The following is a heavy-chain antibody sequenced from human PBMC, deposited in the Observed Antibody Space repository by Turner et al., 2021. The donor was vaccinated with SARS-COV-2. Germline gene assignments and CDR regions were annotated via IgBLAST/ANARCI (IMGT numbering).Heavy chain of an antibody. Sequence: QITLKESGPTLVKPTQTLTRTCTFSGFSLSTSGVGVGWIRQPPGKALEWLALIYWNDGNRYSPSLKSRLTITKDTAKNQVVLTMTNMDPVDTATYYCAHSEVSGFAEANFDYWGQGTLVTVSS. D-gene: IGHD3-10*01. CDR3: AHSEVSGFAEANFDY. V-gene: IGHV2-5*01. J-gene: IGHJ4*02. CDR1: GFSLSTSGVG. CDR2: IYWNDGN.